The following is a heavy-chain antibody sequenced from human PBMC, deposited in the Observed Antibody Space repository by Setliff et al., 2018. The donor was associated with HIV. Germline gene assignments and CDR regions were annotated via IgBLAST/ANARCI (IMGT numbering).Heavy chain of an antibody. D-gene: IGHD3-10*01. Sequence: ASVKVSCKASGYTFTTYSLHWVRQAPGQSLEWMGWINVGNGDTKYSRELQGRIIITRDTSANTAYVELSSLRFDDTAVYFCARGALLAAFDFDHWGHGTLVTVSS. CDR2: INVGNGDT. J-gene: IGHJ4*01. V-gene: IGHV1-3*01. CDR1: GYTFTTYS. CDR3: ARGALLAAFDFDH.